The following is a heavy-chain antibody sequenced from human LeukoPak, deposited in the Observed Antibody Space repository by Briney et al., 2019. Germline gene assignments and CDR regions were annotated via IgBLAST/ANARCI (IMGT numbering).Heavy chain of an antibody. CDR3: ARLMMSSTGYMDV. V-gene: IGHV4-38-2*02. CDR2: IYHSGST. Sequence: SETLSLTCTVSGFSISSGYYWGWFRQPPGKGLEWIGSIYHSGSTYYNLSFKSRVTISLNTSKNYFSLKLNSVTAADTAVYYCARLMMSSTGYMDVWGKGTTVTVSS. D-gene: IGHD2-2*01. J-gene: IGHJ6*03. CDR1: GFSISSGYY.